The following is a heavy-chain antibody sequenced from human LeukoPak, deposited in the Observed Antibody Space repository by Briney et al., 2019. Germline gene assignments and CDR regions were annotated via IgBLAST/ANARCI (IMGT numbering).Heavy chain of an antibody. Sequence: ASVKVSCTASGGTFSSYAISWVRQAPGQGLEWMGGLIPIFGTANYAQKFQGRVTITTDESTSTAYMELSSLRSEDTAVYYCARSITIFGVAFDYWGQGTLVTVSS. J-gene: IGHJ4*02. D-gene: IGHD3-3*01. CDR2: LIPIFGTA. CDR3: ARSITIFGVAFDY. CDR1: GGTFSSYA. V-gene: IGHV1-69*05.